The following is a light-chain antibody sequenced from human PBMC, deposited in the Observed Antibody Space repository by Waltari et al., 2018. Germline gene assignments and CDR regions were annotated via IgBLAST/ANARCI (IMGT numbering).Light chain of an antibody. J-gene: IGLJ2*01. Sequence: QSALTQPASVSGSPGQSITISCTGPSRDIGGYNSASLYQHHPGKAPKLLIYEVINRPSGVSDRFSGSKSGKTASLTISGLQAGDEAVYYCSSYTSLTTLVFGGGTKLTVL. CDR1: SRDIGGYNS. V-gene: IGLV2-14*01. CDR3: SSYTSLTTLV. CDR2: EVI.